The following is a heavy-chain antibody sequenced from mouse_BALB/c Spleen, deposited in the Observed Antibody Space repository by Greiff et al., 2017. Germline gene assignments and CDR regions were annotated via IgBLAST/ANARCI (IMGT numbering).Heavy chain of an antibody. V-gene: IGHV5-6-4*01. Sequence: DVMLVESGAGLVKPGGSLKLSCAASGFSFSSYIMSWVRQTPGQRLEWVATISSGGSYTYYPDSVKGRFTISRDDAKNTLYLQMSSLKSEDTAMYYCTRDGYLDYWGQGTTLTVSS. J-gene: IGHJ2*01. CDR2: ISSGGSYT. CDR3: TRDGYLDY. CDR1: GFSFSSYI.